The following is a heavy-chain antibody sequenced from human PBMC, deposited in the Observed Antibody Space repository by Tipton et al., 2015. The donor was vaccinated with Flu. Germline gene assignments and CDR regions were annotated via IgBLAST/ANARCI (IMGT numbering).Heavy chain of an antibody. V-gene: IGHV4-38-2*01. CDR3: ARSTYYYGSGSADY. D-gene: IGHD3-10*01. Sequence: GLVKPSETLSLTCSVSGDSIGSRYFWGWIRQPPGKGLEWIGNVHQTGSTYYNPSLRSRVTITVDRPKNHFSLRLTSVTAADMAVYYCARSTYYYGSGSADYWGQGTLVTVSS. CDR1: GDSIGSRYF. J-gene: IGHJ4*02. CDR2: VHQTGST.